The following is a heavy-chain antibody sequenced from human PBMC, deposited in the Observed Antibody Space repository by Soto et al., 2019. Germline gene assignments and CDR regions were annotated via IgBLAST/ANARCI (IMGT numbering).Heavy chain of an antibody. CDR3: AREGYGDYGKPFDY. V-gene: IGHV1-69*01. J-gene: IGHJ4*02. CDR1: GGTFSSYS. CDR2: IIPLFGTA. D-gene: IGHD4-17*01. Sequence: QVQLVQSGAEVKKSGSSVKVSCKASGGTFSSYSISWVRQAPGQGLEWMGGIIPLFGTANHAQKFQGRVTITADESTSTAYMQLSSLRSDDTAVYYGAREGYGDYGKPFDYWGQGTLVTVSS.